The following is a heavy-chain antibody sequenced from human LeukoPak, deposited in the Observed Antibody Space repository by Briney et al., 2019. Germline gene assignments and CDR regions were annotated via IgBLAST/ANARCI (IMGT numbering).Heavy chain of an antibody. J-gene: IGHJ4*02. Sequence: PGGSLRLSCAASGFTFSGAWMSWVRQPPGKGLEWIGEINHSGSTNYNPSLKSRVTISVDTSKNQFSLKLSSVTAADTAVYYCARGRYYDSSGYYDRLYFDYWGQGTLVTVSS. V-gene: IGHV4-34*01. D-gene: IGHD3-22*01. CDR2: INHSGST. CDR1: GFTFSGAW. CDR3: ARGRYYDSSGYYDRLYFDY.